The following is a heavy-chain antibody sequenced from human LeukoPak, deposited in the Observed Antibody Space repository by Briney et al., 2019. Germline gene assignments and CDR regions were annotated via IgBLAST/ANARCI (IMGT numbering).Heavy chain of an antibody. CDR2: IRYDGSNK. V-gene: IGHV3-30*02. Sequence: SGGSLRLSCAASGFTFSSYGMHWVRQAPGKGLEWVAFIRYDGSNKYYADSVKGRFTISRDNSKNTLYLQMNSLRAEDTAVYYCAKDPGSYCSSTSCYSYYFDYWGQGTLVTVSS. CDR3: AKDPGSYCSSTSCYSYYFDY. D-gene: IGHD2-2*01. J-gene: IGHJ4*02. CDR1: GFTFSSYG.